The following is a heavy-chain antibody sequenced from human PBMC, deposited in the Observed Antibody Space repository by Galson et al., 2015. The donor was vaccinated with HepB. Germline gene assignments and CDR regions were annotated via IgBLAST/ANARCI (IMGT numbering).Heavy chain of an antibody. D-gene: IGHD4-23*01. CDR1: GYNFSGYF. CDR3: AREGALTRWLDN. J-gene: IGHJ4*02. CDR2: INPNNGDT. Sequence: SVKVSCKASGYNFSGYFMHWVRQARGQGLEWMGRINPNNGDTDSAQKFQGKFTMSRDTSIRTVYMDLTRLRSDDTAIYYSAREGALTRWLDNWGQGTLVTVSS. V-gene: IGHV1-2*06.